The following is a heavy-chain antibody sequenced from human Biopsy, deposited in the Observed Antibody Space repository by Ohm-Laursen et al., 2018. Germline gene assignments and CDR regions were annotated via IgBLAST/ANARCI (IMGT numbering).Heavy chain of an antibody. V-gene: IGHV4-59*07. CDR1: GYSMSTYY. CDR3: PRGRGSGWDGY. D-gene: IGHD3-3*01. CDR2: IYYSGST. J-gene: IGHJ4*02. Sequence: SDTLSLTCSVSGYSMSTYYWSWIRQSPGKGLEWIGHIYYSGSTNYNPSLQSRVVMSVDTSKNQFSLRLNSVTAADTATYYCPRGRGSGWDGYWGQGTLVTVSS.